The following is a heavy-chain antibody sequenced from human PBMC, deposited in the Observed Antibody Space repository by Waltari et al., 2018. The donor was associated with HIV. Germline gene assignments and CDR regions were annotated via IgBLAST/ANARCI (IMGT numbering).Heavy chain of an antibody. CDR1: GESFSGYS. CDR3: ARKEVGATLKNAFDI. D-gene: IGHD1-26*01. CDR2: INKSGST. Sequence: QVQLQQWGAGLLKPSETLSLTCAVYGESFSGYSWSWSRQPPGKGLEWNGEINKSGSTKYNPSLKIRVSISVDTSKKQFSLKLYSVTASDTAVYYCARKEVGATLKNAFDIWGPGTLVTASS. J-gene: IGHJ3*02. V-gene: IGHV4-34*01.